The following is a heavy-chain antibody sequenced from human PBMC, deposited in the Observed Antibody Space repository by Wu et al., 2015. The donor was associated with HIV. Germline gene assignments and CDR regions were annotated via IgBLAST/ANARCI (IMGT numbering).Heavy chain of an antibody. Sequence: QVQLVQSGAEVKKPGASVKVSCKTSGYTFTGYYIHWVRQVPGQGLEWMGWLNPNTGGTRYAQNFQGRVTMTRDTSITTVYMELNSLRSDDTAVYYCAKDIKWGSYLGIDLDSWGQGTLVTVSP. CDR2: LNPNTGGT. J-gene: IGHJ4*02. V-gene: IGHV1-2*02. D-gene: IGHD1-26*01. CDR3: AKDIKWGSYLGIDLDS. CDR1: GYTFTGYY.